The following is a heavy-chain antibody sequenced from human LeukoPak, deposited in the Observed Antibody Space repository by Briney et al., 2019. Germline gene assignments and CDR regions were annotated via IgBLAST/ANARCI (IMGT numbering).Heavy chain of an antibody. Sequence: GGSLRLSCAGSGFTFSNYWMTWVRQAPGKGLEWVANINQDGSEKYYVDSVKGRFTISRDNAKTSLYLQMNSLRPEDTALYYCARSGWRRSGDDHLDYWGQGTLVSVSS. J-gene: IGHJ4*02. D-gene: IGHD5-12*01. V-gene: IGHV3-7*01. CDR2: INQDGSEK. CDR3: ARSGWRRSGDDHLDY. CDR1: GFTFSNYW.